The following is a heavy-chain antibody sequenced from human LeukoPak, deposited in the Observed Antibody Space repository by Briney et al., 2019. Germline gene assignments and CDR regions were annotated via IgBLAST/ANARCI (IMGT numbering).Heavy chain of an antibody. D-gene: IGHD6-13*01. Sequence: GGSLRLSGAASGFTFSSYAMHWVRQAPGKGLEWVAVISYDGSNKYYADSVKGRFTISRDNSKNTLYLQMNSLRAEDTAVYYXXXXXXXXSXXWFSPYYYYGMDVWGQGTTVTVSS. J-gene: IGHJ6*02. CDR2: ISYDGSNK. CDR3: XXXXXXXSXXWFSPYYYYGMDV. V-gene: IGHV3-30-3*01. CDR1: GFTFSSYA.